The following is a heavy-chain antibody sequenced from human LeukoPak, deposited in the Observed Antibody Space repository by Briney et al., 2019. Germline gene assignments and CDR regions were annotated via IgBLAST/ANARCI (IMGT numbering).Heavy chain of an antibody. J-gene: IGHJ3*02. CDR2: FDPEDGET. D-gene: IGHD7-27*01. CDR3: ATDQGGYWGAFDI. CDR1: GYTLTELS. Sequence: ASVKVSCKVSGYTLTELSMHWVRQTPGKGLEWMGGFDPEDGETIYAQKFQGRVTMTEDTSTDTAYMELSSLRSEDTAVYYCATDQGGYWGAFDIWGQGTMVTVSS. V-gene: IGHV1-24*01.